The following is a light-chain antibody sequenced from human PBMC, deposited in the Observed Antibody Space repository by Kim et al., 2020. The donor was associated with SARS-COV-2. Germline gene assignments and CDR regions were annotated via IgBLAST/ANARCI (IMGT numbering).Light chain of an antibody. Sequence: GQRVTISCSGSTSTIGSNFVYWYQQLPGTAPKLLIYRDSKRPSGVPDRFSGSKSGTSASLAISGLRSEDETEYYCAAWDDSLRAVIFGGGTQLTVL. J-gene: IGLJ2*01. CDR3: AAWDDSLRAVI. CDR2: RDS. CDR1: TSTIGSNF. V-gene: IGLV1-47*01.